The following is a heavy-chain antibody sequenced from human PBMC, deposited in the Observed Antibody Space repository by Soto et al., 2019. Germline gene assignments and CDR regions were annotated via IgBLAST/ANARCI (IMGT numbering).Heavy chain of an antibody. J-gene: IGHJ4*02. CDR1: GFTFSSYA. V-gene: IGHV3-23*01. Sequence: EVQLLESGGGLVQPGGSLRLSCAASGFTFSSYALRWVRQAPGKGLGWVSASTYYADSVKGRFTVSRDNSKNTLYLQMNSLRAEDTAVYYCARRGSGSYYDYWRQGTLVTVSS. CDR3: ARRGSGSYYDY. CDR2: ST. D-gene: IGHD1-26*01.